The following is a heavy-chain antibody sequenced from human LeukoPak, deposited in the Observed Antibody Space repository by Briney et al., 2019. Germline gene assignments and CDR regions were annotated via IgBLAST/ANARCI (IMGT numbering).Heavy chain of an antibody. CDR3: ARGMPYYDFWSGYQSFDY. CDR2: INHSGST. J-gene: IGHJ4*02. Sequence: PSETLSLTCAVYGGSFSGYYWSWIRQPPGKGLEWIGEINHSGSTNYNPPLKSRVTISVDTSKNQFSLKLSSVTAADTAVYYCARGMPYYDFWSGYQSFDYWGQGTLVTVSS. CDR1: GGSFSGYY. V-gene: IGHV4-34*01. D-gene: IGHD3-3*01.